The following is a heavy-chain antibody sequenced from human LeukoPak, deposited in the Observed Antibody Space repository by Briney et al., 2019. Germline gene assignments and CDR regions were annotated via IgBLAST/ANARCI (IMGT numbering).Heavy chain of an antibody. CDR1: GYTFTGYY. CDR2: INPNSGGT. D-gene: IGHD6-19*01. J-gene: IGHJ6*03. Sequence: ASVKVSYKASGYTFTGYYMHWVRQAPGQGLEWMGWINPNSGGTNYAQKFQGRVTMTRDTSISTAYMELSRLRSDDTAVYYCARDGPGSSGWYQLAYYYYYMDVWGKGTTVTVSS. V-gene: IGHV1-2*02. CDR3: ARDGPGSSGWYQLAYYYYYMDV.